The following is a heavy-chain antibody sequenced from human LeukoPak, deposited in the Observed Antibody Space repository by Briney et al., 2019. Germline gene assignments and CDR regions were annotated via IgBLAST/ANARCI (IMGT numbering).Heavy chain of an antibody. D-gene: IGHD2-2*01. Sequence: SETLSLTCTVSDDSITMYYWTWIRQPPGKGLEWIGYVDHTGSTKFNPSLNGRVSISRDTSNNFFSLKLSSVTAADTAVYYCARRGTVVVPAAKRYYYYMDVWGKGTTVTISS. CDR1: DDSITMYY. CDR2: VDHTGST. J-gene: IGHJ6*03. V-gene: IGHV4-59*12. CDR3: ARRGTVVVPAAKRYYYYMDV.